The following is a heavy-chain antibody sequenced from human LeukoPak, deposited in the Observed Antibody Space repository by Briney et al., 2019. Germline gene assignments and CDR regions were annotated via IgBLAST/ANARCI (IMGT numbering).Heavy chain of an antibody. D-gene: IGHD1-1*01. CDR2: IYTSGST. CDR3: ARNGRAHIIYYYYYMDV. CDR1: GGSVSSYY. V-gene: IGHV4-4*07. J-gene: IGHJ6*03. Sequence: SETLSLTCTVSGGSVSSYYWSWIRQPAGKGLEWIGRIYTSGSTNYNPSLKSRVTMSVDTSKNQFSLKLSSVTAADTAVYYCARNGRAHIIYYYYYMDVWGKGTTVTVSS.